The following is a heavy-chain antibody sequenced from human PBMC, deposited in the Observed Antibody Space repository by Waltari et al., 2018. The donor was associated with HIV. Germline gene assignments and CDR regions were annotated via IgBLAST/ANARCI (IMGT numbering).Heavy chain of an antibody. CDR3: ARTGGLIVGATSGWFDP. D-gene: IGHD1-26*01. CDR1: GGTFSSYT. Sequence: QVQLVQSGAEVKKPGSSVKVSCKASGGTFSSYTISWVRQAPGQGLEWMGRIIPILGIANYAQKFQGRVTITADKSTSTAYMELSSLRSEDTAVYYCARTGGLIVGATSGWFDPWGQGTLVTVSS. J-gene: IGHJ5*02. CDR2: IIPILGIA. V-gene: IGHV1-69*02.